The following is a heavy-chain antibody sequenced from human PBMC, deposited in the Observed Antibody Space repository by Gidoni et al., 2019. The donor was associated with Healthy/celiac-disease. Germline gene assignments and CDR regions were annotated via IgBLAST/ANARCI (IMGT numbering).Heavy chain of an antibody. CDR3: ARGGYCSGGSCPGLFDY. D-gene: IGHD2-15*01. CDR1: GFTFSRYS. CDR2: ISSSSSYI. J-gene: IGHJ4*02. V-gene: IGHV3-21*01. Sequence: EVQLVESGGGLVKPGGSLRLSCAASGFTFSRYSMNWVRQAPGKGLEWVSSISSSSSYIYYADSVKGRFTISRDNAKNSLYLQMNSLRAEDTAVYYCARGGYCSGGSCPGLFDYWGQGTLVTVSS.